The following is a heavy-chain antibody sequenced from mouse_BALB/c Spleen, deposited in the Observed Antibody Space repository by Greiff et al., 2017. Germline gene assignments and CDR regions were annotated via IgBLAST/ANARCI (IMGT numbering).Heavy chain of an antibody. V-gene: IGHV1S137*01. CDR3: ARPHYDYDSWFAY. CDR2: ISTYYGDA. J-gene: IGHJ3*01. Sequence: QVHVKQSGAELVRPGVSVKISCKGSGYTFTDYAMHWVKQSHAKSLEWIGVISTYYGDASYNQKFKGKATMTVDKSSSTAYMELARLTSEDSAIYYCARPHYDYDSWFAYWGQGTLVTVSA. D-gene: IGHD2-4*01. CDR1: GYTFTDYA.